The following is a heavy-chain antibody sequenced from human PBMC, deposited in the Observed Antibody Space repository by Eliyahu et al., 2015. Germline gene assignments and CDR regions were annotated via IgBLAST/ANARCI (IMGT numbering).Heavy chain of an antibody. V-gene: IGHV3-15*01. J-gene: IGHJ4*02. D-gene: IGHD2-21*02. CDR3: ATEGYTDNSGDSRPL. CDR1: GLPFTNAW. CDR2: IKSTADGGTP. Sequence: EVQLVASGGGLVKPGEPLRLSCAVSGLPFTNAWMTWIRQAPGKGLEWVGHIKSTADGGTPEYAAPVKGRFTISRDDSRNRVYLQLRSPETADTAVYYCATEGYTDNSGDSRPLWGQGTLVTVSS.